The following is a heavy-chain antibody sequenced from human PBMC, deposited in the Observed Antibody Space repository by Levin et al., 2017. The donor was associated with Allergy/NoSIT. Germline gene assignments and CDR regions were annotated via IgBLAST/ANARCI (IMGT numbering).Heavy chain of an antibody. J-gene: IGHJ2*01. CDR3: ARSSVLGSCSSTSCSPFDL. D-gene: IGHD2-2*01. CDR1: GFTFSSCG. V-gene: IGHV3-21*01. Sequence: KAGGSLRLSCASSGFTFSSCGFNWVRQAPGKGLEWVAFISSSSDYIYYADSVKGRFTISRDNAKNSLFLQINSLKAEDSAVYYCARSSVLGSCSSTSCSPFDLWGRGTLLTVSS. CDR2: ISSSSDYI.